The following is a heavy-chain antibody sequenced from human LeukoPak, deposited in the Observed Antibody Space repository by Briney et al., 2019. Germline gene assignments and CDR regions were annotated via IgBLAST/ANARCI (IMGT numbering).Heavy chain of an antibody. CDR3: ARSSLGYCSGGSCYNLWPFDY. CDR2: IIPISGTA. D-gene: IGHD2-15*01. CDR1: GGTFSSYA. V-gene: IGHV1-69*13. Sequence: ASVKVSCKASGGTFSSYAISWVRQAPGQGLEWMGGIIPISGTANYAQKFQGRVTITADESTSTAYMELSSLRSEDTAVYYCARSSLGYCSGGSCYNLWPFDYWGQGTLVTVSS. J-gene: IGHJ4*02.